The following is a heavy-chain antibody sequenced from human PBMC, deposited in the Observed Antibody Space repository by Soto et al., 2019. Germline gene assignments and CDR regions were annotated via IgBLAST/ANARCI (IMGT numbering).Heavy chain of an antibody. CDR1: GGSISSGDYY. J-gene: IGHJ4*02. V-gene: IGHV4-30-4*01. CDR2: INHSGST. Sequence: PSETLSLTYSVSGGSISSGDYYWNWIRQPPGKGLEWIGEINHSGSTNYNPSLKSRVTISVDTSKNQFSLKLSSVTAADTAVYYWARGYGRNFDFWGQGTRVTVS. D-gene: IGHD5-18*01. CDR3: ARGYGRNFDF.